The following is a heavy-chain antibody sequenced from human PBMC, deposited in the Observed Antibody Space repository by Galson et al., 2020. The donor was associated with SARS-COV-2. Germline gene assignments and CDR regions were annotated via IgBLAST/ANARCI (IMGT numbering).Heavy chain of an antibody. D-gene: IGHD6-13*01. J-gene: IGHJ2*01. CDR3: VRDIARYTTSRYDFNWYFDF. CDR2: IYYTGTT. V-gene: IGHV4-39*07. Sequence: SETLSLTCNVSGDSLRSSSYYWGWIRQSPGEGLEWIGSIYYTGTTFYNPSLKSRVTISVDTPKNHFSLKLSSVTAADTAVYYCVRDIARYTTSRYDFNWYFDFWGRGTLVTVSS. CDR1: GDSLRSSSYY.